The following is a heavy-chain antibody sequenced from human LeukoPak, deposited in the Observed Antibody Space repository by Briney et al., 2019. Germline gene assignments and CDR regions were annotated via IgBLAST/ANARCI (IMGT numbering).Heavy chain of an antibody. CDR2: ISYDGTNK. CDR1: GFTFSLYA. Sequence: GGSLRLSCAASGFTFSLYAMHWVRQAPGKGLEWVAVISYDGTNKYYADSVKGRFTFSRDNSKNTLYLQMNSLSAEDTAVYYCARDSQPISPYYYMDVWGKGTTVTVSS. D-gene: IGHD2-21*01. V-gene: IGHV3-30*04. CDR3: ARDSQPISPYYYMDV. J-gene: IGHJ6*03.